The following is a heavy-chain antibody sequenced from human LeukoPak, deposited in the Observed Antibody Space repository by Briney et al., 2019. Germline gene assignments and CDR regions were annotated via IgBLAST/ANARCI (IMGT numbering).Heavy chain of an antibody. Sequence: ASVKVSCKASGYTFTDYYMHWVRQAPGQGLEWMGLINPSGGSTNYAQKFQGRVTMTRDTSTSTVYMELSSLRSEDTAVYYCARMYYYDSSGYYPDAFDIWGQGTMVTVSS. V-gene: IGHV1-46*01. CDR3: ARMYYYDSSGYYPDAFDI. D-gene: IGHD3-22*01. J-gene: IGHJ3*02. CDR2: INPSGGST. CDR1: GYTFTDYY.